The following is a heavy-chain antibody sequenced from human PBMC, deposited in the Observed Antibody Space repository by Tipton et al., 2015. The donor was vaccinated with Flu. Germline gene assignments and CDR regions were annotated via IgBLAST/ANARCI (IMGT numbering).Heavy chain of an antibody. D-gene: IGHD1-26*01. Sequence: QLVQSGAEVKKPGASVKVSCKASGYTFTGYYMHWVRQAPGQGLEWMGRINPNSGGTNYAQKFQGRVTMTRDTSISTAYMELSRRGSGDTAVYYCARKGGRGSSIPFDYWGQGTLVTVSS. CDR3: ARKGGRGSSIPFDY. V-gene: IGHV1-2*06. J-gene: IGHJ4*02. CDR1: GYTFTGYY. CDR2: INPNSGGT.